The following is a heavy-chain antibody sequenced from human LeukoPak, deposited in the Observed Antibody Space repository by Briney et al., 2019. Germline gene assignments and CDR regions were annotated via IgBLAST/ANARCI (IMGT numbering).Heavy chain of an antibody. Sequence: SSETLSLTCTVSGGSVSSFYWSWIRQPPGKGLEWIGYFYYSGSTNYNPSLKSRVTISVDTSKKQFSLKLSSVTAADTAVYYCATAAPDWHFDLWGPGNLVTVSS. D-gene: IGHD2-15*01. V-gene: IGHV4-59*02. CDR1: GGSVSSFY. J-gene: IGHJ2*01. CDR2: FYYSGST. CDR3: ATAAPDWHFDL.